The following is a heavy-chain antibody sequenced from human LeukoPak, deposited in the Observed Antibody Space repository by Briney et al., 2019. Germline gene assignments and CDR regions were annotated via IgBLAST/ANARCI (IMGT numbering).Heavy chain of an antibody. CDR2: IYYSGST. CDR1: GGSISNYY. V-gene: IGHV4-59*01. J-gene: IGHJ5*02. Sequence: PSETLSLTCTVSGGSISNYYWSWIRQPPGKGLEWIGYIYYSGSTNYNPSLKSRVTISVDTSKNQFSLKLSSVTAADTAVYYCARGGGYKFDPRGQGTLVTVSS. D-gene: IGHD5-24*01. CDR3: ARGGGYKFDP.